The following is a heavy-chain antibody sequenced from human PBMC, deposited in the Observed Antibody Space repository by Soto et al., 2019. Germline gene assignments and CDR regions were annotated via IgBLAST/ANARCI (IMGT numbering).Heavy chain of an antibody. V-gene: IGHV3-30-3*01. CDR1: GFIFSSFA. D-gene: IGHD3-16*01. CDR3: ARDPYFDYMYGTPDY. J-gene: IGHJ4*02. CDR2: ISNDGSQT. Sequence: VQLAESGGDVVQPGRSLRLSCADSGFIFSSFALHWVRQTPDKGLEWVAFISNDGSQTYYADSVKGRFTISRDNSNNSLTLQMDRLRPEDTARYYCARDPYFDYMYGTPDYWGQGTLVAVSS.